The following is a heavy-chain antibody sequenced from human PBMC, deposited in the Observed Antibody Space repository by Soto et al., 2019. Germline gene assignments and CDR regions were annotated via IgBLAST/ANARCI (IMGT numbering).Heavy chain of an antibody. Sequence: GGSLRLSCAASGFTFSNYWMSWVRQAPGKGLEWVANIKQDGGEKYYVDSGRGRFAISRDNAKNSLYLEMNSLRAEDTAVYYCARESEDLTSNFDYWGQGTLVTVSS. CDR2: IKQDGGEK. CDR3: ARESEDLTSNFDY. J-gene: IGHJ4*02. V-gene: IGHV3-7*01. CDR1: GFTFSNYW.